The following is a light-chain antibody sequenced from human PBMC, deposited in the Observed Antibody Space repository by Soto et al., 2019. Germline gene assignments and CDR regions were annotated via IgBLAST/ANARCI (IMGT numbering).Light chain of an antibody. CDR1: SSDVGAHDF. CDR2: EVT. Sequence: QSALTQPASVSGSPGQSITISCSGTSSDVGAHDFVSWYQHHPDKAPQVIIFEVTKRPSGVYNRFSGSKTGNTASLTISVLQAEDEADYYCNSYTLSRTVIFGGGTKLTVL. V-gene: IGLV2-14*01. J-gene: IGLJ2*01. CDR3: NSYTLSRTVI.